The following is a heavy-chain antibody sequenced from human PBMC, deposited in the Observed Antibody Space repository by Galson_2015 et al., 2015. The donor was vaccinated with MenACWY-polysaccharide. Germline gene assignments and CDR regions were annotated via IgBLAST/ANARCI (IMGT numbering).Heavy chain of an antibody. J-gene: IGHJ4*02. D-gene: IGHD2-2*01. CDR3: ARTYCSRTSCYVDYSDYGVGLDY. V-gene: IGHV3-30-3*01. CDR2: ISYDGSNK. CDR1: GFTFSSYA. Sequence: SLRLSCAASGFTFSSYAIHWVRQAPGKGLEWVAVISYDGSNKYYADSAKGRFTISRDNSKNTMYVQMNSLRAEDTAVYYCARTYCSRTSCYVDYSDYGVGLDYWGQGTLVTVSS.